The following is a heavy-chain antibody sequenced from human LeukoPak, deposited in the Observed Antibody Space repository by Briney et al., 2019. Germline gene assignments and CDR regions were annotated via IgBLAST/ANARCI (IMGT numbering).Heavy chain of an antibody. V-gene: IGHV1-8*01. CDR1: GYTFTSYD. CDR3: ARGGGPGLVFGVVRAPYYFDY. J-gene: IGHJ4*02. D-gene: IGHD3-3*01. Sequence: ASVKVSCKASGYTFTSYDINWVRQATGQGLEWMGWMNPNSGNTGYAQKFQGRVTMTRNTSISTAYVELSSLRSEDTAVYYCARGGGPGLVFGVVRAPYYFDYWGQGTLVTVSS. CDR2: MNPNSGNT.